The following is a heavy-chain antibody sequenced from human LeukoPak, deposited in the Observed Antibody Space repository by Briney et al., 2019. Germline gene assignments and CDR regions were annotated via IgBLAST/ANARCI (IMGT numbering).Heavy chain of an antibody. V-gene: IGHV4-39*01. Sequence: SETLSLTCTVSGGSISSSSYYWGWIRQPPGKGLEWIGSIYYGGTTYYNPSLKSRVTISVDTSKNQFSLKLTSVTAADTAVYYCARRNYYDSSAYYIFDYWGQGTLVTVSS. D-gene: IGHD3-22*01. CDR2: IYYGGTT. J-gene: IGHJ4*02. CDR3: ARRNYYDSSAYYIFDY. CDR1: GGSISSSSYY.